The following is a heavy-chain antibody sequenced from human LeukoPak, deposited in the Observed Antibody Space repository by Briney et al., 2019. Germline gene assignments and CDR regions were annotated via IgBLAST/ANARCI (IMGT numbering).Heavy chain of an antibody. CDR2: INPNSGGT. CDR1: GYTFTGYY. V-gene: IGHV1-2*02. CDR3: ARTFFIDGYDAFDI. Sequence: ASVKVSCKASGYTFTGYYMHWVRQAPGQGLEWMGWINPNSGGTNYAQKFQGRDTMTRDTSISTAYMELSRLRSDDTAVYYCARTFFIDGYDAFDIWGQGTMVTVSS. D-gene: IGHD2/OR15-2a*01. J-gene: IGHJ3*02.